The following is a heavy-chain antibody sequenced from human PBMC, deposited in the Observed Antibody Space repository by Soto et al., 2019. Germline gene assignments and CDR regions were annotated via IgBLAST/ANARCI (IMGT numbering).Heavy chain of an antibody. CDR2: IYYSGST. D-gene: IGHD3-22*01. CDR3: ASTTMIVVVITTGAFDI. J-gene: IGHJ3*02. V-gene: IGHV4-31*03. Sequence: SETLSLTCTVSGGSISSGGYYWSWIRQHPGKGLEWIGYIYYSGSTYYNPSLKSRVTISVDTSKNQFSLKLSSVTAADTAVYYCASTTMIVVVITTGAFDIWGQGTMVTVSS. CDR1: GGSISSGGYY.